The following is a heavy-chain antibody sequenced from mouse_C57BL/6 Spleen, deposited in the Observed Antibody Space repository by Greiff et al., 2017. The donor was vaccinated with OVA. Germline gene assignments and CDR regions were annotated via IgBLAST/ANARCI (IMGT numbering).Heavy chain of an antibody. V-gene: IGHV1-50*01. CDR2: IDPSDSYT. CDR1: GYTFTSYW. J-gene: IGHJ2*01. CDR3: ARRTTVVATGYFDY. D-gene: IGHD1-1*01. Sequence: QVQLKQPGAELVKPGASVKLSCKASGYTFTSYWMQWVKQRPGQGLEWIGEIDPSDSYTNYNQKFKGKATLTVDTSSSTAYMQLSSLTSEDSAVYYCARRTTVVATGYFDYWGQGTTLTVSS.